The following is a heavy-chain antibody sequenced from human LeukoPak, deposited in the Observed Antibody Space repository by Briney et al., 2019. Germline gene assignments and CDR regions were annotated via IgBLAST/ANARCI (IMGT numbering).Heavy chain of an antibody. CDR2: IYTSGST. CDR1: GGSISRYY. D-gene: IGHD6-19*01. V-gene: IGHV4-4*07. CDR3: ARDIAVAGTGAFDI. Sequence: SEALSLTCTVSGGSISRYYWSWIRQPAGKGLEWIGRIYTSGSTNYNPSLKSRVTMSVDTSKNHLSLKLSSVTAADTAVYYCARDIAVAGTGAFDIWGQGILVTVSS. J-gene: IGHJ3*02.